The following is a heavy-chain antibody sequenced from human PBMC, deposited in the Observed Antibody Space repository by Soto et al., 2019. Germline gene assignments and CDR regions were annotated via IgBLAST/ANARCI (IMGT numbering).Heavy chain of an antibody. CDR2: INHSGST. J-gene: IGHJ6*02. V-gene: IGHV4-34*01. D-gene: IGHD3-22*01. CDR1: GGSFSGYY. CDR3: ARGRARSRNYYESSGYYYRHYYYGMDV. Sequence: PSETLSLTCAVYGGSFSGYYWSWIRQPPGKGLEWIGEINHSGSTNYNPSLKSRVTISVDTSKNQFSLKLSSVTAADTAVYYCARGRARSRNYYESSGYYYRHYYYGMDVWGQGTTVTVSS.